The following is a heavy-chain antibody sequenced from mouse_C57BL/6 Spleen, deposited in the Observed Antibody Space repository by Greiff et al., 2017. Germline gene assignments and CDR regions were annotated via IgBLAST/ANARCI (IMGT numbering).Heavy chain of an antibody. Sequence: VQLQQSGPELVKPGASVKMSCTASGYTFTDYYMHWVKQSPGKSLEWIGYINPNNGGTSYNQKFKGKATLTVTKSSSTAYMELRSLTSEDAAVYSCARRGSPCPFDYWGQGTTLTVSS. CDR2: INPNNGGT. CDR1: GYTFTDYY. V-gene: IGHV1-22*01. D-gene: IGHD6-1*01. J-gene: IGHJ2*01. CDR3: ARRGSPCPFDY.